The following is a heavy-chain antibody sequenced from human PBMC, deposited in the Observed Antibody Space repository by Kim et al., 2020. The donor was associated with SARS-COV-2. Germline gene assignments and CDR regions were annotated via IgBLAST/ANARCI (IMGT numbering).Heavy chain of an antibody. V-gene: IGHV4-38-2*02. Sequence: SETLSLTCTVSGYSISSGYYWGWIRQPPGKGLEWIGSIYHSGSTYYNPSLKSRVTISVDTSKNQFSLKLSSVTAADTAVYYCARDRSERTLLLVWGQGTL. CDR3: ARDRSERTLLLV. J-gene: IGHJ4*02. CDR1: GYSISSGYY. CDR2: IYHSGST. D-gene: IGHD2-15*01.